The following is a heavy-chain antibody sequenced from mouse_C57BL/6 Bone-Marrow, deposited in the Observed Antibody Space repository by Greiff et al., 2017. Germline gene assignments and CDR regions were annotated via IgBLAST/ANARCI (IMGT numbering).Heavy chain of an antibody. Sequence: QVQLKESGPGLVQPSQSLSITCTVSGFSLTSYGVHWVRQSPGKGLEWLGVIWSGGSTDYNAAFISRLSISKDNSKSQVFFKMNRLQADDTAIYYCARKILGRCYYAMDYWGQGTSVTVSS. J-gene: IGHJ4*01. V-gene: IGHV2-2*01. CDR2: IWSGGST. CDR3: ARKILGRCYYAMDY. CDR1: GFSLTSYG. D-gene: IGHD4-1*01.